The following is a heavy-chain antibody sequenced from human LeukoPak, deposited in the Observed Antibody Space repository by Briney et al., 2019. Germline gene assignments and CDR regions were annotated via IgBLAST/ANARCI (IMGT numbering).Heavy chain of an antibody. D-gene: IGHD3-22*01. J-gene: IGHJ3*02. CDR3: ARDGVLYYYDSSGYPFDAFDI. CDR2: IYYSGST. Sequence: SETLSLTCTVFGGSISSSSYYWGWIRQPPGKGLEWIGSIYYSGSTYYNPSLKSRVTISVDTSKNQFSLKLSSVTAADTAVYYCARDGVLYYYDSSGYPFDAFDIWGQGTMVTVSS. V-gene: IGHV4-39*07. CDR1: GGSISSSSYY.